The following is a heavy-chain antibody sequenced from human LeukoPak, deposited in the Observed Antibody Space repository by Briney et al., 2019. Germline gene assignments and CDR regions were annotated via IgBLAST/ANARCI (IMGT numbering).Heavy chain of an antibody. V-gene: IGHV4-34*01. Sequence: SETLSLTCAVYGGSFSGYYWSWIRQPPGKGLEWIGEINHSGSTNYNPSLKSRVTISVDASKNQFSLKLSSVTAADTAVYYCARSGGPLNWFDPWGQGTLVTVSS. CDR1: GGSFSGYY. CDR2: INHSGST. J-gene: IGHJ5*02. CDR3: ARSGGPLNWFDP.